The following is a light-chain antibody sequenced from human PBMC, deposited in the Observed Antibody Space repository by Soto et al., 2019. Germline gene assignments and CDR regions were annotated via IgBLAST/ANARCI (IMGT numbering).Light chain of an antibody. V-gene: IGKV3-15*01. CDR1: QSVSSD. CDR2: GAS. Sequence: EIVMTQSPATLSVSPGERATLSCRASQSVSSDLAWYNQKPGQAPRLLIYGASTRATGIPARFSGSGSGTEFALTINSLQSEEFAVYYCQQYNNWPRTFGQGTKVEIK. CDR3: QQYNNWPRT. J-gene: IGKJ1*01.